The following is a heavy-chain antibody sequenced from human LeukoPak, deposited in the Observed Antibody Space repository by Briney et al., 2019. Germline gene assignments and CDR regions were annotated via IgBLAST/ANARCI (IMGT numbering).Heavy chain of an antibody. CDR3: ARRGGGYVDF. J-gene: IGHJ4*02. V-gene: IGHV5-51*01. CDR1: GYTFTTSW. D-gene: IGHD2-15*01. CDR2: IYPADSDA. Sequence: GESLKISCKGSGYTFTTSWIGWVRQMPGKGLEWMGIIYPADSDARYSPSFQGQVTISADKSISTAYLQWGSLKASDTAMYYCARRGGGYVDFWGQGTLVTVSS.